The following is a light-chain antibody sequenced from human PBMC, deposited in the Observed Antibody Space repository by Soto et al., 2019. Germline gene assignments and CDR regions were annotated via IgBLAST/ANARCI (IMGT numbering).Light chain of an antibody. CDR1: QSVSNT. Sequence: EIVMTQSPATLSVSAVERATLSCRASQSVSNTVAWYQQKPGQAPRLLIYGASTRAISIPARFSGSGSGTEFTLTISSLQSEDFAVYYCQQYKDWPTTFGQGTKVDIK. V-gene: IGKV3-15*01. CDR3: QQYKDWPTT. J-gene: IGKJ1*01. CDR2: GAS.